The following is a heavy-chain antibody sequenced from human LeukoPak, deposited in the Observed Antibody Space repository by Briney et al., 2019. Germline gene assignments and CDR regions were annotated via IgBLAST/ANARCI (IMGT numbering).Heavy chain of an antibody. V-gene: IGHV3-48*04. CDR1: GFTLSSYS. CDR2: ISSSSSTI. D-gene: IGHD5-18*01. Sequence: GGSLRLSCAASGFTLSSYSMNWVRQAPGKGLEWVSYISSSSSTIYYADSVKGRFTISRDNAKNSLYLQMNSLRAEDTAVYYCARDFRIRGYSYGHSFDYWGQGTLVTVSS. J-gene: IGHJ4*02. CDR3: ARDFRIRGYSYGHSFDY.